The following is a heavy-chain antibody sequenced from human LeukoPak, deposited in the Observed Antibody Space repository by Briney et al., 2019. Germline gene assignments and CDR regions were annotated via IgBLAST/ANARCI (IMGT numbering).Heavy chain of an antibody. V-gene: IGHV1-24*01. J-gene: IGHJ4*02. CDR3: ATAPGGKAAARLPPY. Sequence: ASVKVSCKVSGYTLTELSMHWVRQAPGKGLEGMGGFDPEDGETIYAQKFQGRVTMTEDTSTDTAYMELSSLRSEDTAVYYCATAPGGKAAARLPPYWGQGTLVTVSS. D-gene: IGHD6-13*01. CDR1: GYTLTELS. CDR2: FDPEDGET.